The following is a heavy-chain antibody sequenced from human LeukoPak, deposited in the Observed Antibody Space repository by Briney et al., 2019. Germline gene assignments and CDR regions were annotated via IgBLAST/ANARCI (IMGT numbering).Heavy chain of an antibody. J-gene: IGHJ6*03. Sequence: GGSLRLSCAASGFYFSGYSMNWVRQAPGKGLEWVSSINTGSTYMYYADSVKGRFTISRDNAKNSLHLQMYSLRAEDTAVYFCARVEATTGRNYHYYYMDVWGKGTTVTVSS. D-gene: IGHD1-1*01. V-gene: IGHV3-21*01. CDR2: INTGSTYM. CDR1: GFYFSGYS. CDR3: ARVEATTGRNYHYYYMDV.